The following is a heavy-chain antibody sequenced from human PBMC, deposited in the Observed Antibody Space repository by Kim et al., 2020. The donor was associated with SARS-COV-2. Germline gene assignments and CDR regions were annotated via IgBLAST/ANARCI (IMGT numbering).Heavy chain of an antibody. CDR2: ISYDGSNK. CDR1: GFTFSSYG. D-gene: IGHD3-22*01. J-gene: IGHJ4*02. Sequence: GGSLRLSCAASGFTFSSYGMHWVRQAPGKGLEWVAVISYDGSNKYYADSVKGRFTISRDNSKNTLYLQMNSLRAEDTAVYYCAKDRGYYDSSGHDNWGQGTLVTVSS. CDR3: AKDRGYYDSSGHDN. V-gene: IGHV3-30*18.